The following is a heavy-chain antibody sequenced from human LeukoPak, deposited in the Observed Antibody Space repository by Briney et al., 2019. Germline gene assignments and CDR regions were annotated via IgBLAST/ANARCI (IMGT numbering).Heavy chain of an antibody. V-gene: IGHV4-4*07. CDR2: VSASGTS. J-gene: IGHJ2*01. D-gene: IGHD3-10*01. CDR3: ARVYYGSGTRFDL. CDR1: GDSTSSYY. Sequence: SETLSLTCTVSGDSTSSYYWSWIRQPAGKGLQWIGRVSASGTSDYNPSLKSRVTISVDKSKNQFSLKLTSVTAADTAVYYCARVYYGSGTRFDLWGRGTLVTVSS.